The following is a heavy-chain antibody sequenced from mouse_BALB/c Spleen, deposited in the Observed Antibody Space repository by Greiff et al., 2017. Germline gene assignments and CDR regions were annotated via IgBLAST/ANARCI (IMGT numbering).Heavy chain of an antibody. D-gene: IGHD1-1*01. V-gene: IGHV1-14*01. CDR3: ARGDYGSSYWRYFDY. CDR2: INPYNDGT. Sequence: VQLQQSGPELVKPGASVKMSCKASGYTFTSYVMHWVKQKPGQGLEWIGYINPYNDGTKYNEKFKGKATLTSDKSSSTAYMELSSLTSEDSAVYYCARGDYGSSYWRYFDYWGQGTTLTVSS. CDR1: GYTFTSYV. J-gene: IGHJ2*01.